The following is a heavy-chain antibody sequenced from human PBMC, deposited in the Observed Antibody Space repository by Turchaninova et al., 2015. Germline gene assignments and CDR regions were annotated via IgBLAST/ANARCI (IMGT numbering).Heavy chain of an antibody. V-gene: IGHV2-26*01. D-gene: IGHD6-19*01. CDR1: GFSLRKARMG. CDR2: IFSNDEK. J-gene: IGHJ5*02. Sequence: QVTLKESGPVLVKPTEPLTLTCTVSGFSLRKARMGVSWLRQPPGKALEWLAHIFSNDEKSYSTSMKSRLTISKDTSKSQVVLTMTNMDPVDTATYYCARIRHLSIAVAGDNWFDPWGQGTLVTVSS. CDR3: ARIRHLSIAVAGDNWFDP.